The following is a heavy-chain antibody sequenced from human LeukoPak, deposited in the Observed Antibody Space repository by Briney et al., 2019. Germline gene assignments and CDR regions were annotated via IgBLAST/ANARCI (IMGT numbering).Heavy chain of an antibody. J-gene: IGHJ4*02. V-gene: IGHV3-48*04. CDR3: ASRGDFWSGLDY. Sequence: GGSLRLSCAASGFTFSSYGMHWVRQAPGKGLEWVSYISSSGSTIYYADSVKGRFTISRDNAKNSLYLQMNSLRAEDTAVYYCASRGDFWSGLDYWGQGTLVTVSS. D-gene: IGHD3-3*01. CDR1: GFTFSSYG. CDR2: ISSSGSTI.